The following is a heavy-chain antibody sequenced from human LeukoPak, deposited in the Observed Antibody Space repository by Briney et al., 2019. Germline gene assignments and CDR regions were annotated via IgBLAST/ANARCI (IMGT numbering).Heavy chain of an antibody. V-gene: IGHV3-30*03. CDR2: ISNDGSNK. D-gene: IGHD2/OR15-2a*01. J-gene: IGHJ3*02. CDR3: ARPKSYDVGNNAFDI. Sequence: GGSLRLSCAASGFTFNTNGIHWVRQAPGKGLEWVAVISNDGSNKYYVDSVKGRFTISRDNSKNTVYLQMNRLRPEDTAVYYCARPKSYDVGNNAFDIWGQGTMVTVSS. CDR1: GFTFNTNG.